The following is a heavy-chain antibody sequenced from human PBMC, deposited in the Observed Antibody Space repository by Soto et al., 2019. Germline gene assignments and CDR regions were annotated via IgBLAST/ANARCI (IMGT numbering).Heavy chain of an antibody. CDR3: ARHHSAVAGTGWFDP. CDR1: GYTFTSYG. CDR2: ISAYNGNT. J-gene: IGHJ5*02. D-gene: IGHD6-19*01. Sequence: QVQLVQSGAEVNKPGASVKVSCKASGYTFTSYGISWVRQAPGQGLEWLGWISAYNGNTSYAQKLQGSVTMTTDTSTSTAYMELRSLRSDDTAVYYCARHHSAVAGTGWFDPWGQGTLVTVSS. V-gene: IGHV1-18*04.